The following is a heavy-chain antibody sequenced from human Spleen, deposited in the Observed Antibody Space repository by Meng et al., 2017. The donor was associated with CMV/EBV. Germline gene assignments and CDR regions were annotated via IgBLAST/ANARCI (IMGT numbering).Heavy chain of an antibody. V-gene: IGHV5-51*01. Sequence: GESLKISCKGSGYRFSTYWIGWVRQMPRKGLEWMGIIYPGDSDTRYSTSFQGQVTISVDKSINTAYLQWSSLKASDTAMYYCARLRPDSSGYNRDFEYWGQGTLVTVSS. CDR2: IYPGDSDT. CDR3: ARLRPDSSGYNRDFEY. J-gene: IGHJ4*02. D-gene: IGHD3-22*01. CDR1: GYRFSTYW.